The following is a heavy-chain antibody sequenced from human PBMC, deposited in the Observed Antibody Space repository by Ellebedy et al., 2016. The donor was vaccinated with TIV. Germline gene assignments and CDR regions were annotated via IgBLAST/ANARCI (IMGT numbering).Heavy chain of an antibody. Sequence: SGPTLVXPTQTLTLTCTFSGFSLSTSGMRVSWFRQPPGGALEWLALIYWDDDKRYRTSLQSRLTITKDTSKNLVVLTMTNMDPVDTATYYCAHKGVDYYQTTFESWGQGTLVTVSS. CDR1: GFSLSTSGMR. CDR3: AHKGVDYYQTTFES. V-gene: IGHV2-5*08. CDR2: IYWDDDK. J-gene: IGHJ4*02. D-gene: IGHD2-21*02.